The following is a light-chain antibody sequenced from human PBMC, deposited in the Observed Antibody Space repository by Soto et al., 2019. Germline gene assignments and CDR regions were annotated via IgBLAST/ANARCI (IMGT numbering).Light chain of an antibody. J-gene: IGKJ1*01. CDR3: QQSYSTPWT. CDR1: QSVISNY. Sequence: ILLTHSPGILAFSPVEKARVCCSVSQSVISNYLAWYQQEPGQAPSLLIYAASISATGIPDRFSGSGSGTEFTLTLSSLQPEDFATYFCQQSYSTPWTFGQGTKVDI. CDR2: AAS. V-gene: IGKV3-20*01.